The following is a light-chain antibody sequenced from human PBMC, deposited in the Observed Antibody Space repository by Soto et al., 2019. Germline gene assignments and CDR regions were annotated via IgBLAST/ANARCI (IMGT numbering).Light chain of an antibody. Sequence: DIQMTQSPSSLSASLGDRVTITCRASQGIGIYLAWIQQRPGKVPKLLIYAASTLQSGVPSRFSGSGSGTDFTLTISSLQPEDVAAYYCQKYNTAPLTFGGGTRVEIK. CDR3: QKYNTAPLT. V-gene: IGKV1-27*01. J-gene: IGKJ4*01. CDR1: QGIGIY. CDR2: AAS.